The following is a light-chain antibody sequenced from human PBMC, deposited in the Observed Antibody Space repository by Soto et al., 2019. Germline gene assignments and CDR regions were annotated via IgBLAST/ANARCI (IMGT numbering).Light chain of an antibody. CDR1: QSINSW. CDR3: QEYDDYLFT. Sequence: DIQMTQSPSTLSASVGDRVTITCRASQSINSWLAWYQQKPGKAPKLLIYKASILESGVPSRFSGSGSGTEFTLTISSLQPDDFATYSCQEYDDYLFTFGQGTNLEIK. J-gene: IGKJ2*01. V-gene: IGKV1-5*03. CDR2: KAS.